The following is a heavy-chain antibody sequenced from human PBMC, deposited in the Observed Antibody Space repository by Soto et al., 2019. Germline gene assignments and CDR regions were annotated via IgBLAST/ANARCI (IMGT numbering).Heavy chain of an antibody. CDR3: ARGATTFGVANAFDV. J-gene: IGHJ3*01. V-gene: IGHV5-10-1*03. CDR1: GYSFTSYW. D-gene: IGHD3-3*01. Sequence: EVQLVQSGAELKTPGESLRISCKVSGYSFTSYWLSWVRQMLGKGLEWMGRIDPSGSYTNYSPSFQGHVTISVDKSIRTAYLQWSSMQASDSAIYYCARGATTFGVANAFDVWGQGTVVTVSS. CDR2: IDPSGSYT.